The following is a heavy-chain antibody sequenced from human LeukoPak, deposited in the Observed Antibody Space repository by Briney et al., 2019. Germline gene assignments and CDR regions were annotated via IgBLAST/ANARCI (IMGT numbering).Heavy chain of an antibody. CDR1: GGSFSGYY. D-gene: IGHD3-22*01. Sequence: PSETLSLTCAVYGGSFSGYYWSWIRQPPGKGLEWIGEINHSGSTNYNPSLKSRVIISVDTSKNQFSLKLSSVTAADTAVYYCASSPRAPHFYDSSGTRGGYWGQGTLVTVSS. J-gene: IGHJ4*02. V-gene: IGHV4-34*01. CDR3: ASSPRAPHFYDSSGTRGGY. CDR2: INHSGST.